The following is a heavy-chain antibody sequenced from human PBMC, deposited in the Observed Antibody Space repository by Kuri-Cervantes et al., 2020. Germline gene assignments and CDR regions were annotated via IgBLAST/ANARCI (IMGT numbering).Heavy chain of an antibody. CDR2: IYHSGST. V-gene: IGHV4-30-2*01. D-gene: IGHD3-22*01. CDR1: GGSISSGGYS. CDR3: ARRGYYYNSSGYRAYYFDY. Sequence: SETLSLTCAVSGGSISSGGYSWGWIRQPPGKGLEWIGYIYHSGSTYYNPSLKSRVTISVDRSKNQFSLKLSSVTDADTAVYYCARRGYYYNSSGYRAYYFDYWGQGTLVTVSS. J-gene: IGHJ4*02.